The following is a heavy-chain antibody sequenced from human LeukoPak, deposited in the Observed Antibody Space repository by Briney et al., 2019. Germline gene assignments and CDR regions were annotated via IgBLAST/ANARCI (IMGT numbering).Heavy chain of an antibody. V-gene: IGHV3-21*01. CDR2: ISSSSSYI. J-gene: IGHJ4*02. CDR1: GSMFTNSG. Sequence: GGSLRLSCAASGSMFTNSGIHWVRQAPGKGLEWVSSISSSSSYIYYADSVKGRFTISRDNAKNSLYLQMNSLRAEDTAVYYCARDLLRLGLYYFDYWGQGTLVTVSS. D-gene: IGHD5-12*01. CDR3: ARDLLRLGLYYFDY.